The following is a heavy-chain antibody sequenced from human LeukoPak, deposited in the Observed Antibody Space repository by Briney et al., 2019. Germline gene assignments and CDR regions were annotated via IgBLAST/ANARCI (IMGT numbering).Heavy chain of an antibody. V-gene: IGHV3-23*01. CDR1: GFTFSSSA. CDR2: ISGSGGGT. CDR3: AKSGGSSGWLY. D-gene: IGHD6-19*01. J-gene: IGHJ4*02. Sequence: GGSLRLSCAASGFTFSSSAMSWVRQAPGKGLEWLSGISGSGGGTYYADSVKGRFTISRDDSKNTLYLQMHSLRAEDTAVYYCAKSGGSSGWLYWGQGTLVTVSS.